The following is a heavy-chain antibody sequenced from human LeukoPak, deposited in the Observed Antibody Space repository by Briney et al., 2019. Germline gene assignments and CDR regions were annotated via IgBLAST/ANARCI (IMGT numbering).Heavy chain of an antibody. Sequence: GSLRLSCAASGFTFSDYYMSWIRQPPGKGLEWIGEINHSGSTNYNPSLKSRVTISVDTSKNQFSLKLSSVTAADTAVYYCARVKRAYYYGSADWFDPWGQGTLVTVSS. CDR3: ARVKRAYYYGSADWFDP. CDR2: INHSGST. D-gene: IGHD3-10*01. CDR1: GFTFSDYY. V-gene: IGHV4-34*01. J-gene: IGHJ5*02.